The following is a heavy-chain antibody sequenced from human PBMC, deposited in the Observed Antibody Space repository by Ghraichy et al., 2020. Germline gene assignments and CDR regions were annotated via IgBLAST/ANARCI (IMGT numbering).Heavy chain of an antibody. D-gene: IGHD5-18*01. CDR3: ARDVARGYSYGRGVYGTDV. CDR2: IYPDGRET. Sequence: GGSLRLSCVASGFNSEFNFTASWMNWVRQAPGRGLQWVAGIYPDGRETYLPPSLRGRFTISRDNAKSSVYLQMNGLRAEDTAFYYCARDVARGYSYGRGVYGTDVWGQGTTVTVSS. J-gene: IGHJ6*02. CDR1: GFNSEFNFTASW. V-gene: IGHV3-7*03.